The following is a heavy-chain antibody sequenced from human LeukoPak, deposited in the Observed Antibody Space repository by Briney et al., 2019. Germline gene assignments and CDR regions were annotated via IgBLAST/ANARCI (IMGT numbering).Heavy chain of an antibody. CDR3: AKGYTGYVIDY. J-gene: IGHJ4*02. V-gene: IGHV4-59*01. CDR1: GGSNSSYY. CDR2: IYYSGST. D-gene: IGHD5-12*01. Sequence: TSETLSLTCTVSGGSNSSYYWSWIRQPPGKGLEWIGYIYYSGSTNYNPSLKSRVTISVDTSKNQFSLKLSSVTAADTAVYYCAKGYTGYVIDYWGQGTLVTVSS.